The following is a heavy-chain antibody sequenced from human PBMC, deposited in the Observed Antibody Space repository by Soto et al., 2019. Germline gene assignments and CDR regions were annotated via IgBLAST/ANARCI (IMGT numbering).Heavy chain of an antibody. J-gene: IGHJ4*02. V-gene: IGHV1-18*04. CDR2: ISAYNGNT. CDR3: ARAYRPFWSGYYLGY. D-gene: IGHD3-3*01. CDR1: GYTFTSYG. Sequence: ASVKVSCKASGYTFTSYGISWVRQAPGQGLEWMGWISAYNGNTNYAQKLQGRVTMTTDTSTSTAYMELGSLRSDDTAVYYCARAYRPFWSGYYLGYWGQGTLVTVSS.